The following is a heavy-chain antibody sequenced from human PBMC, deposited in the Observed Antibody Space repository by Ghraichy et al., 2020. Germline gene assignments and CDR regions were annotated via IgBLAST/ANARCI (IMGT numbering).Heavy chain of an antibody. CDR2: IRYDGKDQ. D-gene: IGHD3-16*01. V-gene: IGHV3-30*02. CDR1: GFTFSSYG. Sequence: GGSLRLSCAASGFTFSSYGMHWVRQAPGKGLEWVAFIRYDGKDQYYADSVKGRFTISRDNSKNTLFLQMDSLRAEDTAVYYCAILRWGEGDFDYWGQGTLVTVSS. CDR3: AILRWGEGDFDY. J-gene: IGHJ4*02.